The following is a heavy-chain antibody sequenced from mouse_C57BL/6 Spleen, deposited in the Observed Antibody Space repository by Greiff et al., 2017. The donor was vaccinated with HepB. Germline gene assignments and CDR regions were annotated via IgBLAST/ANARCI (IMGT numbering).Heavy chain of an antibody. J-gene: IGHJ2*01. CDR1: GYTFTSYW. D-gene: IGHD2-4*01. CDR2: IYPGSGST. CDR3: AKRGYYDYDAYFDY. V-gene: IGHV1-55*01. Sequence: VQLQQPGAELVKPGASVKMSCKASGYTFTSYWITWVKQRPGQGLEWIGDIYPGSGSTNYNEKFKSKATQTVDTSSSTAYMQLSSLTSEDSAVYYCAKRGYYDYDAYFDYWGQGTTLTVSS.